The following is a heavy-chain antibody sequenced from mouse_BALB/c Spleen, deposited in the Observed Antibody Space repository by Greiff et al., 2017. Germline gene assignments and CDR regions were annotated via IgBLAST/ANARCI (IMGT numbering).Heavy chain of an antibody. D-gene: IGHD1-1*02. CDR2: IWTGGGT. V-gene: IGHV2-9-2*01. Sequence: QVQLKQSGPGLVAPSQSLSITCTVSGFSLTSYDISWIRQPPGKGLEWLGVIWTGGGTNYNSAFMSRLSISKDNSKSQVFLKMNSLQTDDTAIYYCVRDDSMVPFDYWGQGTTLTVSS. J-gene: IGHJ2*01. CDR1: GFSLTSYD. CDR3: VRDDSMVPFDY.